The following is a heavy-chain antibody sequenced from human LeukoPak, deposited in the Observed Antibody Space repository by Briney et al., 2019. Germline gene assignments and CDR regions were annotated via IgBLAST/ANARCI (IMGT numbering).Heavy chain of an antibody. D-gene: IGHD4-11*01. V-gene: IGHV4-59*01. J-gene: IGHJ4*02. CDR3: AREGVTKYYFDY. CDR2: IYYSGST. CDR1: AGSISSYY. Sequence: SETLSLTCTVSAGSISSYYWSWIRQPPGKGLEWIGYIYYSGSTDYNPSLKSRVTISVDTSKNQFSLKLSSVTAADTAVYYCAREGVTKYYFDYWGQGTLVTVSS.